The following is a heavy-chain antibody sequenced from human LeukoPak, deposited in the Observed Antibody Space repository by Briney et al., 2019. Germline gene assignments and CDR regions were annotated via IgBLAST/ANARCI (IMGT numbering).Heavy chain of an antibody. D-gene: IGHD4-17*01. CDR3: ARDVGPTVSPGPYYYGMDV. V-gene: IGHV3-23*01. Sequence: GGSLRLSCAASEFTFSTYVMSWVRQAPGKGLEWVSTITNNGGNTHYADSVKGRFTISRDNAKNSLYLQMNSLRAEDTAVYYCARDVGPTVSPGPYYYGMDVWGQGTTVTVSS. J-gene: IGHJ6*02. CDR2: ITNNGGNT. CDR1: EFTFSTYV.